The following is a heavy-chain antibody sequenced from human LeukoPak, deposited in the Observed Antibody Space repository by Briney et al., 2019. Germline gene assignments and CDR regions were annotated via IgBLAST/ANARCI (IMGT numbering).Heavy chain of an antibody. D-gene: IGHD3-10*01. CDR2: INPNSGGT. Sequence: ASVTVSCKASGYTFTGYYMHWVRQAPGQGLEWMGWINPNSGGTNYAQKFQGRVTMTRDTSISTAYMELSRLRSDDTAVYYCANYYGSGSGNGYYYYGMDVWGQGTTVTVSS. J-gene: IGHJ6*02. CDR3: ANYYGSGSGNGYYYYGMDV. CDR1: GYTFTGYY. V-gene: IGHV1-2*02.